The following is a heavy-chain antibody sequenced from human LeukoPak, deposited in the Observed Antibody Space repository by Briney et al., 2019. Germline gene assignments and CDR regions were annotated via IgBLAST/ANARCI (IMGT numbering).Heavy chain of an antibody. Sequence: SVKVSCKASGGTFSSYAISWVRQAPGQGLEWMGGIIPTFGTANYAQEFQGRVTITADESTSTAYMELSSLRSEDTAVYYCAVLWFGESFMDVWGQGTTVTVSS. J-gene: IGHJ6*02. CDR3: AVLWFGESFMDV. CDR1: GGTFSSYA. D-gene: IGHD3-10*01. CDR2: IIPTFGTA. V-gene: IGHV1-69*13.